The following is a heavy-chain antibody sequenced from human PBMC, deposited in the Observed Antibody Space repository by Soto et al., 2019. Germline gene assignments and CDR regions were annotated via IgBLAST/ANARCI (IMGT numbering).Heavy chain of an antibody. CDR3: ASIYCNSTSCSRGNAFDI. V-gene: IGHV3-48*03. J-gene: IGHJ3*02. CDR1: GFTFSNYE. D-gene: IGHD2-2*01. Sequence: EVQLVESGGGLVQPGGSLRLSCAASGFTFSNYEMNWVRQAPGKGLEWMSYISSGGGTIYYADSVKGRFTISRDNAKKSLYLQMNSLRAEDTAVYYCASIYCNSTSCSRGNAFDIWGQGTKVTVSS. CDR2: ISSGGGTI.